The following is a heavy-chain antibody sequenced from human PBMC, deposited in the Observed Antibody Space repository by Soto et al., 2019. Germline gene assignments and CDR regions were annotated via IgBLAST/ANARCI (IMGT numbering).Heavy chain of an antibody. CDR3: ASGREKYYYYSYMDV. CDR2: IKEDGSQE. Sequence: PGGSLRLSCAVSGFTFSNYWITWVRQAPGKGLEWVANIKEDGSQENYVDSVKGRFTISRDNAKTSLYLQMNSLRVEDTAVYYCASGREKYYYYSYMDVWGKGTTVTVS. V-gene: IGHV3-7*03. J-gene: IGHJ6*03. CDR1: GFTFSNYW.